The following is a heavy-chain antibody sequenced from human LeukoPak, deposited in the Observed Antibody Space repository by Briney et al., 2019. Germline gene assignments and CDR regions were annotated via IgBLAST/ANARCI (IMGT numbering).Heavy chain of an antibody. J-gene: IGHJ3*01. CDR3: AKAPYLSSGS. CDR2: IYYSGTT. V-gene: IGHV4-39*01. Sequence: SETLSLTCTVSGGSISSSNYYWGWIRQPPGKGLEWIGNIYYSGTTYYSPSLVSRVTISVDTSKNQFSLKLTFVTAADTAVYYCAKAPYLSSGSWGQGILVAVSS. CDR1: GGSISSSNYY. D-gene: IGHD3-22*01.